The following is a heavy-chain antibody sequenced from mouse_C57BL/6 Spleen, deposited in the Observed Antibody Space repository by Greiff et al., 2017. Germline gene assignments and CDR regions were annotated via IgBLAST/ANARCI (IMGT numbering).Heavy chain of an antibody. CDR1: GYAFSSSW. Sequence: QVQLQQSGPELVKPGASVKISCKASGYAFSSSWMNWVKQRPGKGLEWIGRIYPGDGDTNYTGKFKGKATLTADKSSSTAYMQLSSLTSADSAVSCGVTGADWYAYWGQGTLVPVSA. V-gene: IGHV1-82*01. CDR3: VTGADWYAY. J-gene: IGHJ3*01. D-gene: IGHD2-13*01. CDR2: IYPGDGDT.